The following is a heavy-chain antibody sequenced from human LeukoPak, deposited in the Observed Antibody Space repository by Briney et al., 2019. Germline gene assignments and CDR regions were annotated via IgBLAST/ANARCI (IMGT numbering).Heavy chain of an antibody. CDR3: ARMGPLIRKYFDY. Sequence: SETLSLTCAVYVGSFSGYYWSWIRQPPGKGLEWIGEINHSGSTNYNLSLKSRVTISVDTSKNQFSLKLSSVTAADTAVYYCARMGPLIRKYFDYWGQGTLVTVSS. D-gene: IGHD1-14*01. CDR2: INHSGST. V-gene: IGHV4-34*01. J-gene: IGHJ4*02. CDR1: VGSFSGYY.